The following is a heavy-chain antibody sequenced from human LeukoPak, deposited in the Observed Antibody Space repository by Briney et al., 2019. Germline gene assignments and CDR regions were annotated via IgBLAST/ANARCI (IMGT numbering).Heavy chain of an antibody. V-gene: IGHV4-34*01. D-gene: IGHD5-18*01. CDR1: GGSFSGYY. Sequence: SETLSLTCAVYGGSFSGYYWSWIRQPPGKGLEWIGSIYHSGSTYYNPSLKSRVTISVDTSKNQFSLKLSSVTAADTAVYYCARAGYSYGQNWFDPWGQGTLVTVSS. CDR2: IYHSGST. CDR3: ARAGYSYGQNWFDP. J-gene: IGHJ5*02.